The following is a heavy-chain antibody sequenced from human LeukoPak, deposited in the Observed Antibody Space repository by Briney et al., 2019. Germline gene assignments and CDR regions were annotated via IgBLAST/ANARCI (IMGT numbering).Heavy chain of an antibody. V-gene: IGHV5-51*01. CDR2: IYPSDSDT. Sequence: GESLEISCQGSGHIFTRYWIGWVRQLPGKGLEWVGIIYPSDSDTRYSPSFQGQVPISADKSISTAYLQWSSLKASDTAMYYCARADGYTYGPTPFDDWGQGTLVAVSS. CDR3: ARADGYTYGPTPFDD. D-gene: IGHD5-18*01. CDR1: GHIFTRYW. J-gene: IGHJ4*02.